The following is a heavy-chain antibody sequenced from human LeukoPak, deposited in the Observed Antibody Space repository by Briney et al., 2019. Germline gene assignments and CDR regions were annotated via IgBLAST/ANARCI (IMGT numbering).Heavy chain of an antibody. CDR2: IYYSGST. CDR3: AGDTVRFLEWLSNSFDY. CDR1: GGSISSSSYY. J-gene: IGHJ4*02. Sequence: SETLSLTCTVSGGSISSSSYYWGWIRQPPGKGLEWIGSIYYSGSTYYNPSLKSRVTISVDTSKNQFSLKLSSVTAADTAVYYCAGDTVRFLEWLSNSFDYWGQGTLVTVSS. V-gene: IGHV4-39*01. D-gene: IGHD3-3*01.